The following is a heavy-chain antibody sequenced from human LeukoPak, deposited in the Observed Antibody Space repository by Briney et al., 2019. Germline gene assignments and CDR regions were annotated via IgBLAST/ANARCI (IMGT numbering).Heavy chain of an antibody. CDR1: GFTFSSYA. V-gene: IGHV3-23*01. J-gene: IGHJ3*01. CDR3: VKEAVESSGWQFDY. Sequence: GGSLRLSCAASGFTFSSYAMSWFRQAPGKGLEWVSAISGSGGSTYYADSVRGRFTISRDNSKNTLYLQMNSLRAEDTAVYYCVKEAVESSGWQFDYWGQGTMVTVSS. CDR2: ISGSGGST. D-gene: IGHD6-19*01.